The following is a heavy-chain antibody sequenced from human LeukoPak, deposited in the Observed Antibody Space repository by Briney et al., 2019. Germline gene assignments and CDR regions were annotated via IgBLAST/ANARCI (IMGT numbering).Heavy chain of an antibody. CDR3: AREESGIREEGYYYYYMDV. CDR1: GGSISSYY. V-gene: IGHV4-59*01. Sequence: SETLSLTCTVSGGSISSYYWSWIRQPPGKGLEWIGYIYYSGSTNYNPSLKSRVTISVDTSKNQFSLKLSSLTAPDTAVYYCAREESGIREEGYYYYYMDVWGKGTTVTISS. CDR2: IYYSGST. D-gene: IGHD1-14*01. J-gene: IGHJ6*03.